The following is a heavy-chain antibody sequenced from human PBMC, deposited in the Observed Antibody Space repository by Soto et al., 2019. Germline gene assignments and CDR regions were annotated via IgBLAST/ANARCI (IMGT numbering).Heavy chain of an antibody. Sequence: QVQLVQSGAEVKKPGASVKVSCKASGYTFTTHGISWVRQVPGQGLEWMGWVRGDNGHTNYAQSLQGRVTMTTDTLSNTAYMELRSLRSDDTAVYYWARDLGYCRSGTCYREWFDPWGQGTLVTVSS. CDR1: GYTFTTHG. J-gene: IGHJ5*02. V-gene: IGHV1-18*01. CDR3: ARDLGYCRSGTCYREWFDP. D-gene: IGHD2-15*01. CDR2: VRGDNGHT.